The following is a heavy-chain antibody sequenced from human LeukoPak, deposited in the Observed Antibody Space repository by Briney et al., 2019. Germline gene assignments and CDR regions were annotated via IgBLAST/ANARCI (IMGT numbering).Heavy chain of an antibody. V-gene: IGHV4-39*01. J-gene: IGHJ4*02. CDR3: ARRRQQFDFDY. Sequence: PSETLSLTCIVSGGSISSSSYYWGWIRQPPGKGLEWIRIIYYSGSTYYNPSLKSRVTISVDTSKNQFSLKLSSVTAADTAVYYCARRRQQFDFDYWGQGTLVTVSS. CDR2: IYYSGST. D-gene: IGHD5-24*01. CDR1: GGSISSSSYY.